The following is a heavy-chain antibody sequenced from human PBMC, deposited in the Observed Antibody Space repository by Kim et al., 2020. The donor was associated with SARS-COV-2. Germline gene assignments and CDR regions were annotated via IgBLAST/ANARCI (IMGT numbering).Heavy chain of an antibody. CDR3: ARTLIVVVPAAIHYYYYGMDV. V-gene: IGHV1-18*04. Sequence: ASVKVSCKASGYTFTSYGISWVRQAPGQGLEWMGWISAYNGNTNYAQKLQGRVTMTTDTSTSTAYMELRSLRSDDTAVYYCARTLIVVVPAAIHYYYYGMDVWGQGTTVTVSS. J-gene: IGHJ6*02. D-gene: IGHD2-2*02. CDR1: GYTFTSYG. CDR2: ISAYNGNT.